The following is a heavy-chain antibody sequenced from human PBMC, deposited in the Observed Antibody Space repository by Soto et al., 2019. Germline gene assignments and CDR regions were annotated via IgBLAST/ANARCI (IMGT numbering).Heavy chain of an antibody. V-gene: IGHV3-23*01. D-gene: IGHD2-21*01. CDR3: VKDVWDY. Sequence: LRLSCAASGFTFSGYTMNWVRQAPGKGLEWVAVIGSSGDGTHYADSVKGRFTISRDNSKNTLYLQMESLRAEDTAVYYCVKDVWDYWGQGVLVTVSS. CDR2: IGSSGDGT. CDR1: GFTFSGYT. J-gene: IGHJ4*02.